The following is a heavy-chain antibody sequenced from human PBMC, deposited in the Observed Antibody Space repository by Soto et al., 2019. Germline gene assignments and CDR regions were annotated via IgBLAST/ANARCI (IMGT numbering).Heavy chain of an antibody. CDR3: ARGPGKYYFDY. CDR2: IWYDGSNK. Sequence: PGGSLRLSCAASGFTFSSYGMHWVRQAPGKGLEWVAVIWYDGSNKYYADSVKGRFTISRDNSKNTLYLQMNSLRAEDTAVYYCARGPGKYYFDYWGQGTLVTVSS. V-gene: IGHV3-33*01. J-gene: IGHJ4*02. CDR1: GFTFSSYG.